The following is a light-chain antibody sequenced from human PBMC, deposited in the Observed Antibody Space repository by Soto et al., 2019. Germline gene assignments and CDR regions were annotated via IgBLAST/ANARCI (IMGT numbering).Light chain of an antibody. J-gene: IGKJ4*01. CDR2: WAS. CDR1: QSVLYSSNNKNY. CDR3: QQYYSTPLT. V-gene: IGKV4-1*01. Sequence: DIVMTQSPDSLAVSLGERATINCKSSQSVLYSSNNKNYLAWYQQKPGQPPKLLIHWASTRKYGVPDRFSGSGSGTDFTLTISSLQAEDVAVYYCQQYYSTPLTFGGGTKVEIK.